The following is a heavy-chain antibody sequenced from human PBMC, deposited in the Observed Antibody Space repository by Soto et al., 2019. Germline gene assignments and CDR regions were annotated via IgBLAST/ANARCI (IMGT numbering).Heavy chain of an antibody. D-gene: IGHD2-21*02. J-gene: IGHJ6*02. CDR1: GFTFSDYY. V-gene: IGHV3-11*01. CDR2: ISSSGSTI. Sequence: QVQLVESEGGLVKPGGSLRLSCAASGFTFSDYYMSWIRQAPGKGLEWVSYISSSGSTIYYADSVKGRFTISRDNAKNSLYLQMNSLRAEDTAVYYCARDPASDSKYYYGMDVWGQGTTVTVSS. CDR3: ARDPASDSKYYYGMDV.